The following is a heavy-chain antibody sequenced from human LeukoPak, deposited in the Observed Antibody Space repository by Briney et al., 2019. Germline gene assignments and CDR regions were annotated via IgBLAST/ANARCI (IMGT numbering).Heavy chain of an antibody. Sequence: SETLSLTCTVSGGSISSSSYYWGWIRQPPGKGLEWIGSIYYSGSTYYNPSLKSRVTISVDTSKNQFSLKLSSVTAADTAVYYCARGITIFGVVIPNFDYWGQGTLVTVSS. CDR2: IYYSGST. CDR1: GGSISSSSYY. V-gene: IGHV4-39*07. D-gene: IGHD3-3*01. J-gene: IGHJ4*02. CDR3: ARGITIFGVVIPNFDY.